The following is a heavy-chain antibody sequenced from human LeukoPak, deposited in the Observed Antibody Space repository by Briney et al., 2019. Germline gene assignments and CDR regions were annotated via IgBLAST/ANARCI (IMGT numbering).Heavy chain of an antibody. CDR3: ARDYGGIAAAGTAFDY. CDR2: IYPGDSDT. V-gene: IGHV5-51*01. J-gene: IGHJ4*02. Sequence: GESLKISCKGSGYSFTSYWIGWVRQVPGKGLEWMGIIYPGDSDTRYSPSFQGQVTISADKSISTAYLQWSSLKASDTAMYYCARDYGGIAAAGTAFDYWGQGTLVTVSS. CDR1: GYSFTSYW. D-gene: IGHD6-13*01.